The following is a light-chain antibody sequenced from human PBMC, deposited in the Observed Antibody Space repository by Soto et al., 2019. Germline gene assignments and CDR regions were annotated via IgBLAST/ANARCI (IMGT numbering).Light chain of an antibody. V-gene: IGLV1-44*01. CDR3: AAWDDSLNGYV. CDR2: INN. CDR1: SSNIGAGYD. J-gene: IGLJ1*01. Sequence: QSVLTQPPSVSGAPGQRVTISCTGSSSNIGAGYDVHWFQHLPGTAPKLLIYINNQRPSGVPDRFSGSKSGTSAYLAISGLQSEDEADYYCAAWDDSLNGYVFGTGTKVTVL.